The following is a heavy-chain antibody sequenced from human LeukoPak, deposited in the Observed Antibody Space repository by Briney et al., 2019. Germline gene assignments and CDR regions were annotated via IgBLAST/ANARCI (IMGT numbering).Heavy chain of an antibody. J-gene: IGHJ4*02. CDR3: AKDRQLGPVQTLDVLRYFDWLSAFDY. CDR1: GFTFGSYG. CDR2: ISYDGSNK. D-gene: IGHD3-9*01. V-gene: IGHV3-30*18. Sequence: GGSLRLSCAASGFTFGSYGMHWVRQAPGKGLEWVAVISYDGSNKYYADSVKGRFTISRDNSKNTLYLQMNSLRAEDTAVYYCAKDRQLGPVQTLDVLRYFDWLSAFDYWGQGTLVTVSS.